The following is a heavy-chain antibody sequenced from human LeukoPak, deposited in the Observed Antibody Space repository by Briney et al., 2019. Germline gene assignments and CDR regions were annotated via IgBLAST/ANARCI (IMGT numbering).Heavy chain of an antibody. CDR2: ISSNGGST. D-gene: IGHD6-19*01. J-gene: IGHJ4*02. V-gene: IGHV3-64*01. Sequence: GGSLRLSCAASGFTFSSYAMHWVRQAPGKGLEYVSSISSNGGSTYYANSVKGRFTISRDSSKNTLYLQMGSLRAEDMGVYYCARALAVAASFDYWGQGILVTVSS. CDR3: ARALAVAASFDY. CDR1: GFTFSSYA.